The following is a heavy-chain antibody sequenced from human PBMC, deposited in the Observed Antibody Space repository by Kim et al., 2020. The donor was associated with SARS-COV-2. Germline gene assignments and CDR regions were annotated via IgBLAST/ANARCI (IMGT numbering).Heavy chain of an antibody. J-gene: IGHJ4*02. D-gene: IGHD7-27*01. V-gene: IGHV4-59*01. CDR3: ARVSKSEWGPPDY. Sequence: YNPSLKSRVTISVDTSKNQFSLKLSSVTAADTAVYYCARVSKSEWGPPDYWGQGTLVTVSS.